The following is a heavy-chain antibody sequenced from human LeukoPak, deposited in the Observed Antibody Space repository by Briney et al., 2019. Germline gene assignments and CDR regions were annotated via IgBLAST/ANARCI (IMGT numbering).Heavy chain of an antibody. J-gene: IGHJ4*02. CDR2: ISYDGSNK. D-gene: IGHD5-18*01. Sequence: GRSLRLSCAASGFTFSSYAMHWVRQAPGKGLEWVAAISYDGSNKYYADSVKGRFTISRDNSKNTLYLQMNSLRAEDTAVYYCARDGFVGYSYGFFFDYWGQGTLVTVSS. CDR1: GFTFSSYA. CDR3: ARDGFVGYSYGFFFDY. V-gene: IGHV3-30*04.